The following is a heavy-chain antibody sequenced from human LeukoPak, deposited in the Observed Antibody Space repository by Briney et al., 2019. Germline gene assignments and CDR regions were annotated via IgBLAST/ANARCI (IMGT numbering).Heavy chain of an antibody. CDR3: AKVRTGIAVAGNDY. CDR2: ISGSGGST. D-gene: IGHD6-19*01. Sequence: GGSLRLSCAASGFTFSSYAMSWVRQAPGKGLEWVSAISGSGGSTYYADSVKGRFTISRDDSKNTLYLQMNSLRAEDTAVYYCAKVRTGIAVAGNDYWGQGTLVTVSS. J-gene: IGHJ4*02. V-gene: IGHV3-23*01. CDR1: GFTFSSYA.